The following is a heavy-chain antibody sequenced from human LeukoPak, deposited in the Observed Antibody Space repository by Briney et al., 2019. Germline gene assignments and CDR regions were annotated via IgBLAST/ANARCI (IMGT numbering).Heavy chain of an antibody. J-gene: IGHJ4*02. CDR2: IYYSGST. CDR3: ARGGIGAAGPVGY. Sequence: SETLSLTCTVSGGSISRYYWSWIRQPPGKRLEWIGYIYYSGSTDYNPSLKSRVTISVDTSKNQFSLKLSSVTAADTAVYYCARGGIGAAGPVGYWGQGTLVTVSS. V-gene: IGHV4-59*01. CDR1: GGSISRYY. D-gene: IGHD6-13*01.